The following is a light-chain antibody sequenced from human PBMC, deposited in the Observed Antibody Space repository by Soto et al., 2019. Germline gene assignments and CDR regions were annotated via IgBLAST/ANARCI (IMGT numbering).Light chain of an antibody. Sequence: DIQMTQSPSTLSASVGDRVPITCRPSQSISSWLAWYQQKPGKAPKLLIYDASSLESGVPSRFSGSGSGTEFTLTISSLQPDDFATYYCQQYNSYLYTFGQGTKLEIK. CDR1: QSISSW. V-gene: IGKV1-5*01. CDR3: QQYNSYLYT. J-gene: IGKJ2*01. CDR2: DAS.